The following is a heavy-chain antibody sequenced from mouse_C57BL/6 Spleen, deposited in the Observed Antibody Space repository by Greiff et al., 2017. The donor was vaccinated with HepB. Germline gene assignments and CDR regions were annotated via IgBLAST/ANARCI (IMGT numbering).Heavy chain of an antibody. J-gene: IGHJ1*03. CDR1: GFTFSDYY. V-gene: IGHV5-16*01. Sequence: EVKLMESEGGLVQPGSSMKLSCTASGFTFSDYYMAWVRQVPEKGLEWVANINYDGSSTYYLDSLKSRFIISRDNAKNILYLQMSSLKSEDTATYYCARDSLYYGSSYPSYWYFDVWGTGTTVTVSS. D-gene: IGHD1-1*01. CDR3: ARDSLYYGSSYPSYWYFDV. CDR2: INYDGSST.